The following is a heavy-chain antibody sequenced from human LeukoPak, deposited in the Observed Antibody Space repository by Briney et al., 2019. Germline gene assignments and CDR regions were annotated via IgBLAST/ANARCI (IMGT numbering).Heavy chain of an antibody. D-gene: IGHD3-10*01. J-gene: IGHJ4*02. V-gene: IGHV3-23*01. CDR1: GFTFSSQS. Sequence: PGGSLRLSCAASGFTFSSQSMSWFPQAPGKGLEWVSSISSSGGSTYYADSVKGRFTISRDNSKNTLYLQMNSLRAEDTAVYYCAKAWALLNYWGQGTLVTVSS. CDR2: ISSSGGST. CDR3: AKAWALLNY.